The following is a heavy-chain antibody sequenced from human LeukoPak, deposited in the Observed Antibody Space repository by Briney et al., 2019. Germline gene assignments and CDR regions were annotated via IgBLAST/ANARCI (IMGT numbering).Heavy chain of an antibody. V-gene: IGHV4-34*01. CDR1: GESLSRYY. Sequence: SETLSLTCAVYGESLSRYYWNWIRQPPGKGLEWIGEINHRGDTNYNPSLKSRVTISVDTSKNQFSLKVRSVTAADTGVYYCARPGYCSATTCTGHLDVWGQGTLATVSS. J-gene: IGHJ4*02. D-gene: IGHD2-2*01. CDR2: INHRGDT. CDR3: ARPGYCSATTCTGHLDV.